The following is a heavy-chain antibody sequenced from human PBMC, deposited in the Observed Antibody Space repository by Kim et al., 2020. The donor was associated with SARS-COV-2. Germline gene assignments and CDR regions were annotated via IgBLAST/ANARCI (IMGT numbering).Heavy chain of an antibody. J-gene: IGHJ3*02. CDR3: ARQGYCGGDCYPYDAFDI. V-gene: IGHV5-51*01. CDR2: IYPGDSDT. Sequence: GESLKISCKGSGYSFTSYWIGWVRQMPGKGLEWMGIIYPGDSDTRYSPSFQGQVTISADKSISTAYLQWSSLKASDTAMYYCARQGYCGGDCYPYDAFDIWGQGTMVTVSS. CDR1: GYSFTSYW. D-gene: IGHD2-21*02.